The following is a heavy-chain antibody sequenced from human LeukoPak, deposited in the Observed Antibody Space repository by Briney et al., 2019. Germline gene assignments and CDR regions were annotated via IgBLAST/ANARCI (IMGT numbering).Heavy chain of an antibody. CDR3: ARGGKRPIYEWHWFES. D-gene: IGHD3-16*01. Sequence: GGSLRLSCAASGFTFSDHAMSWVRQAPGKGLEWVSAFSGSGGSTYCADSVKGRFTISRDSSKNTLYLQLSSLTAEDTAVYYCARGGKRPIYEWHWFESWGQGTLVTVSS. CDR2: FSGSGGST. J-gene: IGHJ5*01. V-gene: IGHV3-23*01. CDR1: GFTFSDHA.